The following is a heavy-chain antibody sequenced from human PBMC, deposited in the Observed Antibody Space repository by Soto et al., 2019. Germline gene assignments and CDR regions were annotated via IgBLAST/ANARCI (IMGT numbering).Heavy chain of an antibody. CDR3: ASTATVEMATIIDY. J-gene: IGHJ4*02. V-gene: IGHV3-7*01. CDR1: GFTFSSYW. Sequence: PGGSLRLSCAASGFTFSSYWMSWVRQAPGKGLEWVANIKQDGSEKYYVDSVKGRFTISRDNAKNSLYLQMNSLRAEDTAVYYCASTATVEMATIIDYWGQGTLVTVSS. CDR2: IKQDGSEK. D-gene: IGHD5-12*01.